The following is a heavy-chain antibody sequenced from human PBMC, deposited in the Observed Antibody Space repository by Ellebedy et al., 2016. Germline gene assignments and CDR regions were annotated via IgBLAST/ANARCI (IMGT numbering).Heavy chain of an antibody. J-gene: IGHJ6*02. D-gene: IGHD4-23*01. CDR2: ISAYNGNT. CDR1: GGTFSSYG. V-gene: IGHV1-18*01. Sequence: ASVKVSXKASGGTFSSYGISWVRQAPGQGLEWMGWISAYNGNTNYAQKLQGRVTMTTDTSTSTAYMELRSLRSDDTAVYYCAIGRGNSFGDNYYYYGMDVWGQGTTVTVSS. CDR3: AIGRGNSFGDNYYYYGMDV.